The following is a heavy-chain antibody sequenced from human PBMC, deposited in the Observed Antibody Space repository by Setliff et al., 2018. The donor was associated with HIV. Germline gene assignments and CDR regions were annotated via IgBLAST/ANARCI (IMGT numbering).Heavy chain of an antibody. CDR3: ARGVIDNAYDYLEIFYYNYMDV. D-gene: IGHD5-12*01. Sequence: PSETLSLTCAVSGASDISYIWWSWVRQPPGKGLEWIGEVYHTGSTNLNPSLKSRVTISIDKAKNQISLRLTSVTAADTAIYFCARGVIDNAYDYLEIFYYNYMDVWGKGTTVTVSS. J-gene: IGHJ6*03. CDR2: VYHTGST. V-gene: IGHV4-4*02. CDR1: GASDISYIW.